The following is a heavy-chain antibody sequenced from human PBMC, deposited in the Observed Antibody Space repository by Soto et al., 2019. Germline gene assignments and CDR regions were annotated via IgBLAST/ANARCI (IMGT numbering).Heavy chain of an antibody. V-gene: IGHV4-4*07. D-gene: IGHD1-1*01. Sequence: SETLSLTCTVSGASISGFYWSWIWKSAGKGLEWIGRIYATGTTDYNPSLKSRVMMSVDTSKKQFSLKLRSVTAADTAVYYCVRDGTKTLRDWFDPWGQGISGTVSS. CDR2: IYATGTT. CDR3: VRDGTKTLRDWFDP. J-gene: IGHJ5*02. CDR1: GASISGFY.